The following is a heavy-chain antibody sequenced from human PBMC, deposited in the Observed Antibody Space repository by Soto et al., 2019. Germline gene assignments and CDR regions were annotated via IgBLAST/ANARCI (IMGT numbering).Heavy chain of an antibody. CDR2: ISYDGSNK. CDR3: AKTVFGGVIAYFDY. Sequence: ESGGGVVQPGRSLRLSCAASGFTFSSYGMHWVRQAPGKGLEWVAVISYDGSNKYYADSVKGRFTISRDNSKNTLYLQMNSLRAEDTAVYYCAKTVFGGVIAYFDYWGQGTLVTVSS. D-gene: IGHD3-16*02. CDR1: GFTFSSYG. V-gene: IGHV3-30*18. J-gene: IGHJ4*02.